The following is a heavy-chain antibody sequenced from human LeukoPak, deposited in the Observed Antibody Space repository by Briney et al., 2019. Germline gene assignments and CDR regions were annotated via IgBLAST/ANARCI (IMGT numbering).Heavy chain of an antibody. Sequence: ASVKVSCKASGYTFTSFHMHWVRQAPGQGLEWMGIINPGGGTRSYAQKFQGRVTMTWDTSTSTVYMELSSLRSEDTALYYCARGRKLASELDFWGQGTLVTVSS. CDR1: GYTFTSFH. CDR2: INPGGGTR. D-gene: IGHD3-3*02. V-gene: IGHV1-46*01. CDR3: ARGRKLASELDF. J-gene: IGHJ4*02.